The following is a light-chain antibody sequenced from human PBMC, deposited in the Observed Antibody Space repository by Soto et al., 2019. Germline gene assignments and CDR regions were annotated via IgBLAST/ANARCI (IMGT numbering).Light chain of an antibody. CDR1: QSISSY. V-gene: IGKV1-39*01. CDR2: AAS. J-gene: IGKJ1*01. Sequence: DIQMTQSPSSLSASVGDRVTITCRASQSISSYLNWYQQKPGKAPKLLIYAASSLQSGVPSRFSGSGSGTDFTLTISSLQPEDFANYYCQQSYSTLGRTFGQGTKVDIX. CDR3: QQSYSTLGRT.